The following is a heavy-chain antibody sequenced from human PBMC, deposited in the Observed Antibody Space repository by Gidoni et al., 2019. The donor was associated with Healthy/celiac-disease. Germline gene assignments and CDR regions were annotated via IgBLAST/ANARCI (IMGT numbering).Heavy chain of an antibody. D-gene: IGHD6-13*01. J-gene: IGHJ6*02. Sequence: EVQLVQSGAEVKKPGASLKISCKGSGYSFTTYWIGRVRQMPGKGLEWMGIIYPGDSDTRYSPSFQGQVTISADKSISTAYLQWSSLKASDTAMYYCARHLIAAAGWGDYYYGMDVWGQGTTVTVSS. CDR2: IYPGDSDT. V-gene: IGHV5-51*01. CDR3: ARHLIAAAGWGDYYYGMDV. CDR1: GYSFTTYW.